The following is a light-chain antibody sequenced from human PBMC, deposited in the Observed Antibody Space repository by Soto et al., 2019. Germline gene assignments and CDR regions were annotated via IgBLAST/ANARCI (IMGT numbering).Light chain of an antibody. CDR2: DVS. CDR3: TSYTSTSTPYV. CDR1: SSDVGGYNY. Sequence: QSVLTQPASVSGSPGQSITISCTGTSSDVGGYNYVSWYQQHPGKAPKLMISDVSNRPSGVSTRFSGSKSGNTASLTISGLQAEDEADYYCTSYTSTSTPYVFGGGTKVTV. J-gene: IGLJ1*01. V-gene: IGLV2-14*03.